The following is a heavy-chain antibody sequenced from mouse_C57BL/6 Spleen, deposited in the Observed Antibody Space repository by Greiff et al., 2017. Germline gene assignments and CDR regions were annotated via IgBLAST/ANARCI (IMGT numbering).Heavy chain of an antibody. CDR1: GYTFTDYN. D-gene: IGHD2-1*01. Sequence: DVKLQQSGPELVKPGASVKMSCKASGYTFTDYNMHWVKQSHGKSLEWIGYINPNNGGTSYNQKFKGKATLTVNKSSSTAYMELRSLTSEDSAVYYCASPIYYGNPAWFAYWGQGTLVTVSA. J-gene: IGHJ3*01. CDR3: ASPIYYGNPAWFAY. CDR2: INPNNGGT. V-gene: IGHV1-22*01.